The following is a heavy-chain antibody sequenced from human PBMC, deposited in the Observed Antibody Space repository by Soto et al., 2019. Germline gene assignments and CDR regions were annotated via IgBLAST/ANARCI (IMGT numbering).Heavy chain of an antibody. CDR1: GNSLPRYG. CDR3: ATSGEAWYLDL. V-gene: IGHV1-18*01. D-gene: IGHD1-26*01. Sequence: QVQLEQSGAEVKKPGASVKVSCKASGNSLPRYGITWVRQVPGQGPEWMGWISGYNGNTNYGQKVQGRVIMTTDTSTNTAYMELRSLTPADTAVYYCATSGEAWYLDLWGRGTLVTVSS. CDR2: ISGYNGNT. J-gene: IGHJ2*01.